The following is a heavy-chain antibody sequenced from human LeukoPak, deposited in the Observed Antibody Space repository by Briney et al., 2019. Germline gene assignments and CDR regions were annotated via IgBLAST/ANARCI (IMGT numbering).Heavy chain of an antibody. V-gene: IGHV4-39*01. CDR3: ARGRDSRGYQFKGFDY. CDR1: GASIRSGNYH. Sequence: SETLSLTCAVSGASIRSGNYHWGWIRQPPGKGLEWIGSLSSSGSTFYSASLKSRVTISADTSENQFSLTLSSVTAADTAVYYCARGRDSRGYQFKGFDYWGQGTLVAVSS. D-gene: IGHD3-22*01. CDR2: LSSSGST. J-gene: IGHJ4*02.